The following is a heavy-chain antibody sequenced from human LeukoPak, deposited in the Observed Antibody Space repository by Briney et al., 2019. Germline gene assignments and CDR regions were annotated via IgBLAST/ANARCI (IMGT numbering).Heavy chain of an antibody. J-gene: IGHJ4*02. V-gene: IGHV3-7*01. Sequence: LSGGSLRLSCAASGFSISRYWMSWVRQAPGKGLEWVASTPEDEHGTFYVDSVQGQFTVSRDNAKNSLHLQMSSLRVEDTAVYFCACLDTRSARPGEPSTYWGQGTLVTVSS. CDR3: ACLDTRSARPGEPSTY. CDR1: GFSISRYW. D-gene: IGHD6-6*01. CDR2: TPEDEHGT.